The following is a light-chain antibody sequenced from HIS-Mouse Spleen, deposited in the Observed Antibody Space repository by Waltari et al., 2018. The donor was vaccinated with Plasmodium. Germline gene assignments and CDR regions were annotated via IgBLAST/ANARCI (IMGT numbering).Light chain of an antibody. J-gene: IGKJ4*01. CDR3: QQYYSYPLT. CDR1: PSVLYSSNNKNY. CDR2: WAS. V-gene: IGKV4-1*01. Sequence: DIVMTQSPDSLAVSLGERATINCKSSPSVLYSSNNKNYLAWYQQKPGQPPKLLIYWASTRESGVPDRFSGSGSGTDFTLTISSLQSEDFATYYCQQYYSYPLTFGGGTKVEIK.